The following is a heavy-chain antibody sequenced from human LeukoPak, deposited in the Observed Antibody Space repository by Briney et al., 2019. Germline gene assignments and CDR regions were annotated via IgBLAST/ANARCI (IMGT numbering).Heavy chain of an antibody. CDR3: ARRWVYDKRAFDA. CDR2: INHSGST. Sequence: PSETLSLTCAVYGGSFSGYYWSWIRQPPGNGLEWIGEINHSGSTNYNPSLKSRVTISVDTSKNQFSLNLSSVTAADTAVYYCARRWVYDKRAFDAWGQGTMVTVSS. CDR1: GGSFSGYY. J-gene: IGHJ3*01. V-gene: IGHV4-34*01. D-gene: IGHD3-16*01.